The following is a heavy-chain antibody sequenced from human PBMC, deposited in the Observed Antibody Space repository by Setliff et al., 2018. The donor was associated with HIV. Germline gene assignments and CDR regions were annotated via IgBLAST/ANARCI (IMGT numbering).Heavy chain of an antibody. V-gene: IGHV1-46*01. CDR3: ARADSSNWYHVDY. D-gene: IGHD6-13*01. CDR2: ISPSGDRT. Sequence: GASVKVSCKASGYTFTNFYMHWVRQAPGQGLEWMGIISPSGDRTTYAQKFQGRVTMSRDTSTSTVYMELSSLRSEDTAVYYCARADSSNWYHVDYWGQGTLVTVSS. CDR1: GYTFTNFY. J-gene: IGHJ4*02.